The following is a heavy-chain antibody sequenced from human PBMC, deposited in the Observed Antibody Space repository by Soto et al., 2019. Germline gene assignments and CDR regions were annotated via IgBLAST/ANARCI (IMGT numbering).Heavy chain of an antibody. D-gene: IGHD2-15*01. CDR2: IDYSGST. CDR3: ARAGVVVAAPGWFDP. V-gene: IGHV4-30-4*01. CDR1: GGSISSGDYY. J-gene: IGHJ5*02. Sequence: QVQLQESGPGLVKPSQTLSLTCTVSGGSISSGDYYWSWIRQPPGKGVEWIGYIDYSGSTYYTPSLKSRVTISVDTSKNQFSLKLSSVTAADTAVYYCARAGVVVAAPGWFDPWGQGTLVTVSS.